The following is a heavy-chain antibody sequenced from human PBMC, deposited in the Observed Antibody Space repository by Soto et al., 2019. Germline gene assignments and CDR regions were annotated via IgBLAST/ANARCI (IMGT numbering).Heavy chain of an antibody. J-gene: IGHJ6*02. D-gene: IGHD5-12*01. V-gene: IGHV3-48*01. Sequence: EVQLVESGGGLVQPGGSLRLSCAASGFTFSSYSMNWVRQAPGKGLEWVSYISSSSSTIYYADSVQGRFTISRDNAKNSLYLQMNSLRAEYTAVYYCARADSCYAHGDYYYGMDVCGQGTTCSVSS. CDR1: GFTFSSYS. CDR2: ISSSSSTI. CDR3: ARADSCYAHGDYYYGMDV.